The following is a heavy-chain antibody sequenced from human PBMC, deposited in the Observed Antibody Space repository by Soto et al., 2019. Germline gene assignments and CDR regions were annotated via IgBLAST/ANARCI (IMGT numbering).Heavy chain of an antibody. CDR2: ISFDGSTE. V-gene: IGHV3-30*04. D-gene: IGHD3-10*01. CDR1: GFTFSTYA. CDR3: ARSVRGVVNTGIDY. J-gene: IGHJ4*02. Sequence: QLLDSGGSVVQPGRSLRLSCVVSGFTFSTYAMYWVRQAPGKGLEWVALISFDGSTEYYADSVKGRFTISRDNSKDTLYLQMNSLRVEDTAVFYCARSVRGVVNTGIDYWGQGTLVTVSS.